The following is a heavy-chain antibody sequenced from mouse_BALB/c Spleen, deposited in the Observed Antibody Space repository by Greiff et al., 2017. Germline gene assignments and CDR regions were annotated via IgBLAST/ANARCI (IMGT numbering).Heavy chain of an antibody. CDR2: IRNKANGYTT. V-gene: IGHV7-3*02. J-gene: IGHJ4*01. Sequence: DVMLVESGGGLVQPGGSLRLSCATSGFTFTDYYMSWVRQPPGEALEWLGFIRNKANGYTTEYSASVKGRFTISRDNSQSILYLQMNTLRAEDSATYYCARDGRLLYYYAMDYWGQGTSVTVSS. CDR1: GFTFTDYY. CDR3: ARDGRLLYYYAMDY. D-gene: IGHD1-1*01.